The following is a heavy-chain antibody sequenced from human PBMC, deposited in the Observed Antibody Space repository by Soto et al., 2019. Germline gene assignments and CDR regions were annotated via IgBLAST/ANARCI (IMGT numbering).Heavy chain of an antibody. CDR3: AKRRGAGGHFDY. CDR1: GFTFSSYA. Sequence: DVQLLESGGGLVQPEGSLRLSCAASGFTFSSYAMGWVRQGPGKGVEWVAVVSIGGSTHYADSVRGRFTISRDNSKNTLDLQKNSLSAEDTAVYFCAKRRGAGGHFDYWGQGALVTVSS. V-gene: IGHV3-23*01. CDR2: VSIGGST. D-gene: IGHD2-15*01. J-gene: IGHJ4*02.